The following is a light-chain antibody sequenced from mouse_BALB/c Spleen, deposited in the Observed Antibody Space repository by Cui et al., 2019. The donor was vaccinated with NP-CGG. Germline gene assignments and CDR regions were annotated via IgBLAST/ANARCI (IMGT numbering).Light chain of an antibody. J-gene: IGLJ1*01. CDR3: ALWYSNHWV. Sequence: QAVVTQESALTTSPGETVTLTCRSSIGAVTTSNYANWVQEKPDHLFTGLIGGTNNRTPGVPGRFSGSLIGDKAALTITGAQTEDEAIYFCALWYSNHWVFGGGTKLTVL. CDR1: IGAVTTSNY. V-gene: IGLV1*01. CDR2: GTN.